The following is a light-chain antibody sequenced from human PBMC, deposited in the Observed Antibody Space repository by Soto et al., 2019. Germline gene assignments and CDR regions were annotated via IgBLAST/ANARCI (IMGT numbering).Light chain of an antibody. CDR1: QGISSY. V-gene: IGKV1-8*01. CDR3: QQYYSSPFT. Sequence: AIRMTQSPSSLSASTGGRVTITCRASQGISSYLAWYQQKPGKAPKLLIYAASTLQSGVPSRFSGSGSGTDVTLTISCLQSEDFAPYYCQQYYSSPFTFGPGTKVDIK. CDR2: AAS. J-gene: IGKJ3*01.